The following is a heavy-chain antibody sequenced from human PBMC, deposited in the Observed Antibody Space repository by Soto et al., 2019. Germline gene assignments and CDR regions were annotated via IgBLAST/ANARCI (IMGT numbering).Heavy chain of an antibody. D-gene: IGHD3-22*01. CDR1: GFTVSGYW. V-gene: IGHV3-74*01. J-gene: IGHJ4*02. Sequence: EVQLVESGGGLVQPGGSLRLSCAASGFTVSGYWMHWVRQAPGKGLTWVSRINSDGSYTNSADSVEGRFTISKDNASNTLELQMNSLRIEDTVMYYCTRALDDMIPTAYWGQGIGVSVSS. CDR3: TRALDDMIPTAY. CDR2: INSDGSYT.